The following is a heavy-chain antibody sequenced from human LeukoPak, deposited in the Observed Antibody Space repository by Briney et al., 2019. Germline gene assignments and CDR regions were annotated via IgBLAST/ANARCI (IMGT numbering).Heavy chain of an antibody. V-gene: IGHV3-7*01. CDR2: IKQDGGEK. CDR3: ARDQILGYCSGGSCPPDAFDI. CDR1: GFTSSSYW. D-gene: IGHD2-15*01. J-gene: IGHJ3*02. Sequence: GGSLRLSCAASGFTSSSYWMSWVRQAPGKGLEWVANIKQDGGEKYYVDSVKGRFTISRDNAKNSVYLQMNSLRAQDTAVYYCARDQILGYCSGGSCPPDAFDIWGQGAMVTVSS.